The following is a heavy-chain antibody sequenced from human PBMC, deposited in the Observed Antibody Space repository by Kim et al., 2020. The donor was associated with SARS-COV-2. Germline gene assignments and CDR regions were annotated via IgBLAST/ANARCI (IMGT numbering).Heavy chain of an antibody. D-gene: IGHD1-1*01. CDR3: ARHNGYAYDY. CDR2: IYAGDSDT. CDR1: GYSFTNYW. Sequence: GESLKISCKASGYSFTNYWIGWVRQMPGKGLEWMGSIYAGDSDTRYSPSFQGQVTMSADKSTSIAYMQWSRLKASDTAIYYCARHNGYAYDYLGQGTLGTVSP. V-gene: IGHV5-51*01. J-gene: IGHJ4*02.